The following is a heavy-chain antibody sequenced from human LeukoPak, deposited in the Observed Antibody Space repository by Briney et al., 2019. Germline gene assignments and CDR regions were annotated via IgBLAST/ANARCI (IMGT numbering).Heavy chain of an antibody. D-gene: IGHD5-24*01. J-gene: IGHJ4*02. CDR2: IYYSGST. CDR3: ARIRWLQLPYFDY. V-gene: IGHV4-59*01. Sequence: SETLSLTCTVSGGSISSYYWSWIRQPPGKGLEWIGYIYYSGSTNYNPSLKSRVTISVDTSKNQFSLKLSSVTAADTAVYYCARIRWLQLPYFDYWGQGTLVTVSS. CDR1: GGSISSYY.